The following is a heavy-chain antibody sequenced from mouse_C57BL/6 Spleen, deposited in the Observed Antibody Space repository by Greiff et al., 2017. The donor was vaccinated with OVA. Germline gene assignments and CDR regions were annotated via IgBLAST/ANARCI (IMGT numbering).Heavy chain of an antibody. V-gene: IGHV2-9-1*01. CDR3: ARNSRDYGSSSYYFDY. D-gene: IGHD1-1*01. CDR1: GFSLTSYA. J-gene: IGHJ2*01. Sequence: VKLMESGPGLVAPSQSLSITCTVSGFSLTSYAISWVRQPPGKGLEWLGVIWTGGGTNYNSALKSRLSISKDNSKSQVFLKMNSLQTDDTARYYCARNSRDYGSSSYYFDYWGQGTTLTVSS. CDR2: IWTGGGT.